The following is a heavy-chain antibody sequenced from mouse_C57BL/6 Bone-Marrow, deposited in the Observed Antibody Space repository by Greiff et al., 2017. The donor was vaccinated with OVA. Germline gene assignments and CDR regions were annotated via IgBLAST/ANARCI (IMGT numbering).Heavy chain of an antibody. CDR3: ARVEGGLRRENLAWFAY. CDR2: INPNYGTT. CDR1: GYSFTDYN. Sequence: VQLQQSGPELVKPGASVKISCKASGYSFTDYNMNWVKQSNGKSLEWIGVINPNYGTTSYNQKFKGKATLTVDQSSSTAYMQLNNLTSEDSAVYYCARVEGGLRRENLAWFAYWGQGTLVTVSA. V-gene: IGHV1-39*01. J-gene: IGHJ3*01.